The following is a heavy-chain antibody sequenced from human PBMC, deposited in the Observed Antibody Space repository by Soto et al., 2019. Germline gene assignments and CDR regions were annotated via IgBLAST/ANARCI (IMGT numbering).Heavy chain of an antibody. CDR2: INPSGGST. J-gene: IGHJ6*02. CDR1: GYTFTSYY. Sequence: ASVKVSCKASGYTFTSYYMHWVRQAPGQGLEWMGIINPSGGSTSYAQKFQGRATMTRDTSTSTVYMELSSLRSEDTAVYYCATQVMVYAADLGMDVWGQGTTVTVSS. D-gene: IGHD2-8*01. CDR3: ATQVMVYAADLGMDV. V-gene: IGHV1-46*01.